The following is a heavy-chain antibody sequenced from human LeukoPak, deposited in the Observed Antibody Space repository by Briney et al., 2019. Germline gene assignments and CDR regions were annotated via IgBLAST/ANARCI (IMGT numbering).Heavy chain of an antibody. D-gene: IGHD3-9*01. CDR1: GFTFSSYG. CDR2: ISYDGSNK. Sequence: GGSLRLSCAASGFTFSSYGMHWVRQAPGKGMEWVAVISYDGSNKYYADSVKGRFTISRDNSKNTLYLQMNSLRAEDTAVYYCAKDRARYFDRLLSLDYWGQGTLVTVSS. J-gene: IGHJ4*02. CDR3: AKDRARYFDRLLSLDY. V-gene: IGHV3-30*18.